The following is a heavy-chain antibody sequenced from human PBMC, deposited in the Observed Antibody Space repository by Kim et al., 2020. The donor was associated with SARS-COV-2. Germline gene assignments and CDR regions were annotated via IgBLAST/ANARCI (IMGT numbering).Heavy chain of an antibody. Sequence: NYSPSIRSRNTISVNTSKNQFSLKLRSVTAADTTVYYCARVAAAAGLFDYWGQGTLVTVSS. CDR3: ARVAAAAGLFDY. J-gene: IGHJ4*02. D-gene: IGHD6-13*01. V-gene: IGHV4-34*01.